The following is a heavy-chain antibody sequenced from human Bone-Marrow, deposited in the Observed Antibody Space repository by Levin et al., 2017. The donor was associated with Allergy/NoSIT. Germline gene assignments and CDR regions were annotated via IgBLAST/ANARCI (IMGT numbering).Heavy chain of an antibody. V-gene: IGHV3-72*01. CDR1: GFTFSDHY. D-gene: IGHD3-10*01. CDR3: ARVTYYYGSGTLDY. Sequence: GESLKISCAASGFTFSDHYMDWVRQAPGKGLEWVGRTRNKANSYTTEYAASVKGRFTISRDDSKNSLYLQMNSLKTEDTAVYYCARVTYYYGSGTLDYWGQGTLVTVSS. CDR2: TRNKANSYTT. J-gene: IGHJ4*02.